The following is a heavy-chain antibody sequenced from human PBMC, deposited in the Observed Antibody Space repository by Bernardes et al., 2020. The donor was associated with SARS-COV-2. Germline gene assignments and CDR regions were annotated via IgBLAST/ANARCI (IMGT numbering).Heavy chain of an antibody. D-gene: IGHD4-17*01. CDR3: ATEDGEWLES. V-gene: IGHV3-33*01. J-gene: IGHJ5*01. Sequence: GGCLRLSCAASGFTFRDYTMHWVRQAPDKGRGWVAVIWNDGRREYYVDSVTGRFAISRDNSNNTLYLQMNNLRVEDTALYRCATEDGEWLESWGQGTLVTVSS. CDR1: GFTFRDYT. CDR2: IWNDGRRE.